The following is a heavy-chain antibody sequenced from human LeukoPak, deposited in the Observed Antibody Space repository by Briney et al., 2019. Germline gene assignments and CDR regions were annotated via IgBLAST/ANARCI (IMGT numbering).Heavy chain of an antibody. J-gene: IGHJ4*02. CDR3: ARDLRYSGSYFIFDY. CDR1: GYTFTSYG. Sequence: ASAKVSCKASGYTFTSYGISWVRQAPGQGLEWMGWISAYNGNTNYAQKLQGRVTMTTDTSTSTAYMELRSLRSDDTAVYYCARDLRYSGSYFIFDYWGQGTLVTVSS. D-gene: IGHD1-26*01. CDR2: ISAYNGNT. V-gene: IGHV1-18*01.